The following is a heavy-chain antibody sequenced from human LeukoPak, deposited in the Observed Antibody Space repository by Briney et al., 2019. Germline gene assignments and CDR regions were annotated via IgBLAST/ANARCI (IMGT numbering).Heavy chain of an antibody. V-gene: IGHV3-48*04. CDR3: AREGGSVVVVLDAFDI. D-gene: IGHD2-15*01. CDR1: GFTFSSYS. Sequence: GGSLRLSCAASGFTFSSYSMNWVRQAPGKGLEWVSYISTSDSTIYYADSVKGRFTISRDNAKNSLYLQMNSLRAEDTAVYYCAREGGSVVVVLDAFDIWGQGTMVTVSS. CDR2: ISTSDSTI. J-gene: IGHJ3*02.